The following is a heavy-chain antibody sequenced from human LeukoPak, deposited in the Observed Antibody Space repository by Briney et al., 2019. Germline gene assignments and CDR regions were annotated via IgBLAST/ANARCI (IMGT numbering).Heavy chain of an antibody. Sequence: PSETLSLTCTVSGGSISSYYWSWIRQPPGKGLEWIGYIYYSGSTNYNPSLKSRVTISVDTSKNQFSLKLSSVTAADTAVYYCARDQTYYYDSSGLDAFDIWGQGTVVTVSS. J-gene: IGHJ3*02. V-gene: IGHV4-59*01. CDR2: IYYSGST. D-gene: IGHD3-22*01. CDR3: ARDQTYYYDSSGLDAFDI. CDR1: GGSISSYY.